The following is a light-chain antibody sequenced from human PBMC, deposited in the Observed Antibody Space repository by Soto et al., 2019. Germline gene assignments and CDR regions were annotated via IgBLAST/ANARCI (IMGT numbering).Light chain of an antibody. CDR3: QQYGNTLSIT. CDR2: GAS. J-gene: IGKJ5*01. Sequence: EIVLKQSPGTLSLSPVERATLSCRAGQTVSRNYLAWYQQKPGRALGLLIYGASSRATGIPDRFSGSGSGTGFTLAISSLEPEDCAVYYCQQYGNTLSITVGQGTRREIK. CDR1: QTVSRNY. V-gene: IGKV3-20*01.